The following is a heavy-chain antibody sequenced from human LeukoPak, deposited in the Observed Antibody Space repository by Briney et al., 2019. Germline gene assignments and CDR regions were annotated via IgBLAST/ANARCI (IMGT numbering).Heavy chain of an antibody. CDR2: ISYDGSNK. CDR1: GFTCSSYA. D-gene: IGHD2-2*01. J-gene: IGHJ4*02. Sequence: PGGYLRFSCAASGFTCSSYARHRVRQAPGKGLVWVAVISYDGSNKYYADSVKGRFTISRDNSKNTLYLQMNSLRAEDTAVYYCARDRSSNEYYFDYWGQGTLVTVSS. CDR3: ARDRSSNEYYFDY. V-gene: IGHV3-30-3*01.